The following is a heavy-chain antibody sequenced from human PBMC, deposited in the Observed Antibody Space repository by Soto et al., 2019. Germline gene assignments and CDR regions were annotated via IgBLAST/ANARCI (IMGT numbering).Heavy chain of an antibody. D-gene: IGHD3-22*01. V-gene: IGHV3-20*04. J-gene: IGHJ4*02. CDR2: INWNGGST. CDR1: GFTFDDHG. CDR3: ARLESGYSAY. Sequence: EVQLVESGGGVVRPGGSLRLSCATSGFTFDDHGMNWVRQAPGKGLEWVSGINWNGGSTGYIVSVKGRFTISRDNAKNSLYLQMNSLRPEDTALYYCARLESGYSAYWGQGTLVTVSS.